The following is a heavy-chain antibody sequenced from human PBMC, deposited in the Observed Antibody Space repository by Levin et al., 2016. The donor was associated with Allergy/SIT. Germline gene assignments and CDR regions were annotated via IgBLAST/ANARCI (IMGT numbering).Heavy chain of an antibody. CDR2: IYYSGST. J-gene: IGHJ6*02. D-gene: IGHD3-10*01. CDR3: SRDRDLWFGESSPLDV. Sequence: PGKGLEWIGYIYYSGSTYYNPSLKSRVTISVDTSKNQFSLKVNSVTAADTAVYYCSRDRDLWFGESSPLDVWGQGTTVTVSS. V-gene: IGHV4-31*02.